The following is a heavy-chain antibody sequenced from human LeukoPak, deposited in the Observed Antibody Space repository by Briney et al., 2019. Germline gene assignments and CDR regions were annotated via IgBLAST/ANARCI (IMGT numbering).Heavy chain of an antibody. CDR1: GFTFSSYA. V-gene: IGHV3-23*01. CDR2: ISGSGGST. Sequence: RGSLRLSCAASGFTFSSYAMSWVRQAPGKGLEWVSAISGSGGSTYYADSVKGRFTFSRDNSKNTLYLQMNSLRAEDTAVYYCAKSTGYYYYYGMDVWGQGTTVTVSS. J-gene: IGHJ6*02. CDR3: AKSTGYYYYYGMDV. D-gene: IGHD2-8*02.